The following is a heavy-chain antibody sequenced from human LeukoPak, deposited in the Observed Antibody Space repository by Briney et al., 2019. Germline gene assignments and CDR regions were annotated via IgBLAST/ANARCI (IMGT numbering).Heavy chain of an antibody. CDR3: ARDGYLAPVIAYLDY. D-gene: IGHD2-2*03. J-gene: IGHJ4*02. Sequence: GGSLRLSCAASGFTFSSYWMHWVRQSPGKELEWVGQVKGDGSRANYADSVRGRFTISRDNAKNTVYLQLNSLRAEDTAVYYCARDGYLAPVIAYLDYWGQGTPVTVSS. V-gene: IGHV3-74*01. CDR1: GFTFSSYW. CDR2: VKGDGSRA.